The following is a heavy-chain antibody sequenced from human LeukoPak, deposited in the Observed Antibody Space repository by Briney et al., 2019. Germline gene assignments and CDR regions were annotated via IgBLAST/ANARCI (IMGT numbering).Heavy chain of an antibody. J-gene: IGHJ4*02. CDR2: IYYDGTIK. CDR1: GFTFRNHG. D-gene: IGHD3-10*01. Sequence: PGRSLRLSCVASGFTFRNHGMHWVRQAPGKGLEWAALIYYDGTIKNYVDSVKGRFTISRDNSKNTLSLQMNSLRADDTAVYYCARDRGKDYFDYWGQGTLVTVSS. V-gene: IGHV3-33*01. CDR3: ARDRGKDYFDY.